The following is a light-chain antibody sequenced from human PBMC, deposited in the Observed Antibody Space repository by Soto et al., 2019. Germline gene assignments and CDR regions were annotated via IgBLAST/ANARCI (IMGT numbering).Light chain of an antibody. Sequence: DIQMTQSPSSLSASVGDRVTITCRASQSISTYLNWYQQKLGKAPKLLISGASSLQGGGPSRFSGSGSGTDFTLTISSLQPEDFATYYCQQGSFTLTFGGGTKLEIK. CDR2: GAS. CDR1: QSISTY. CDR3: QQGSFTLT. V-gene: IGKV1-39*01. J-gene: IGKJ4*01.